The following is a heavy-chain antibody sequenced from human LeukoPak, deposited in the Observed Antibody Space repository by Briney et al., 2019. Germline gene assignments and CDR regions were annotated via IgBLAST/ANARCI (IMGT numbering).Heavy chain of an antibody. Sequence: SETLSLTCAVYGGSFSGYYWSWIRQPPGKGLEWIGYIYYSGSTNYNPSLKSRVTISVDTSKNQFSLKLSSVTAADTAVYYCARGRVRGVIKTYYFDYWGQGTLVTVSS. CDR2: IYYSGST. CDR3: ARGRVRGVIKTYYFDY. D-gene: IGHD3-10*01. CDR1: GGSFSGYY. V-gene: IGHV4-59*01. J-gene: IGHJ4*02.